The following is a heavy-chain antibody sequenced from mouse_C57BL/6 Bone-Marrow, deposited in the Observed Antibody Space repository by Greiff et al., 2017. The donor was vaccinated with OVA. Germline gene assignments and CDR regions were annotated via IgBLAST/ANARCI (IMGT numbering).Heavy chain of an antibody. V-gene: IGHV2-9-1*01. CDR3: ARNPLYYYGTFDY. D-gene: IGHD1-1*01. CDR2: IWTGGGT. CDR1: GFSLTSYA. J-gene: IGHJ2*01. Sequence: VQGVESGPGLVAPSQSLSITCTVSGFSLTSYAISWVRQPPGKGLEWLGVIWTGGGTNYNSALKSRLSISKDNSKSQVFLKMNSLQTDDTARYYCARNPLYYYGTFDYWGQGTTLTVSS.